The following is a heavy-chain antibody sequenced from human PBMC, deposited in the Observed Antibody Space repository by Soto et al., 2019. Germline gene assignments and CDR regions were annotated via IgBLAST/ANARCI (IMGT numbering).Heavy chain of an antibody. CDR1: GFTFSSYA. Sequence: GGSLRLSCAASGFTFSSYAMSWVRQAPGKGLEWVSAISGSGGSTYYADSVKGRFTISRDNSKNTLYLQMNSLRAEDTAVYYCAKDPFIRSWTKYFDYWGQGTLVTVSS. CDR3: AKDPFIRSWTKYFDY. V-gene: IGHV3-23*01. D-gene: IGHD6-13*01. J-gene: IGHJ4*02. CDR2: ISGSGGST.